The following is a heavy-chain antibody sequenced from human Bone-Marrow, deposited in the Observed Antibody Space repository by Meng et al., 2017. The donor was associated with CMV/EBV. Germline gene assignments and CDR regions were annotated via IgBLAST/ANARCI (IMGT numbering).Heavy chain of an antibody. Sequence: GESLKISCAASGFTFSSYSMNWVRQAPGKGLEWVSSISSSSSYIYYADSVKGRFTISRDNAKNSLYLQMNSLRAEDTAVYYCARDHRSVWGQGTRVTVYS. D-gene: IGHD6-19*01. CDR2: ISSSSSYI. CDR3: ARDHRSV. J-gene: IGHJ4*02. CDR1: GFTFSSYS. V-gene: IGHV3-21*01.